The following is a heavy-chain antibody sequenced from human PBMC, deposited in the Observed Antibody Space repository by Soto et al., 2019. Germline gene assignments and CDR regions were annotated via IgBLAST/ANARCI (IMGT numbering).Heavy chain of an antibody. CDR1: GGSISSGGYS. J-gene: IGHJ4*02. CDR2: IYHSGST. Sequence: PSETLSLTCAVSGGSISSGGYSWSWIRQPPGKGLEWIGYIYHSGSTYYNPSLKSRVTISVDRSKNQFSLKLSSVTAADTAVYYCARADIAAPHLDYWGQGTLVTVSS. D-gene: IGHD6-13*01. V-gene: IGHV4-30-2*01. CDR3: ARADIAAPHLDY.